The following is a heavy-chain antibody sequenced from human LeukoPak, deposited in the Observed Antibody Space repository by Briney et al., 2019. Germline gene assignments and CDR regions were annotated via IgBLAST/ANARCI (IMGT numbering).Heavy chain of an antibody. D-gene: IGHD3-22*01. CDR3: ARSGGYYDSSGYHNWFDP. CDR1: GFTFSNAW. V-gene: IGHV4-59*01. CDR2: IYYSGST. Sequence: PGGSLRLSCAASGFTFSNAWMSWIRQPPGKGLEWIGYIYYSGSTNYNPSLKSRVTISVDTSKNQFSLKLSSVTAADTAVYYCARSGGYYDSSGYHNWFDPWGQGTLVTVSS. J-gene: IGHJ5*02.